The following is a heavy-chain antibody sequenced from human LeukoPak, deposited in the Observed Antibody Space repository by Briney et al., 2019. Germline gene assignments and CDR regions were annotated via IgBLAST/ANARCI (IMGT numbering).Heavy chain of an antibody. CDR1: GFTFSSYA. Sequence: GGSLRLSWAASGFTFSSYAMGWVRQAPGRGLEWFSAISGSGGSTYYADSVKGRFTISRDNSKNTLYLQMNSLRAEDTAVYYCAISQPGYSSSWYGYYFDYWGQGTLVTVSS. D-gene: IGHD6-13*01. CDR2: ISGSGGST. J-gene: IGHJ4*02. V-gene: IGHV3-23*01. CDR3: AISQPGYSSSWYGYYFDY.